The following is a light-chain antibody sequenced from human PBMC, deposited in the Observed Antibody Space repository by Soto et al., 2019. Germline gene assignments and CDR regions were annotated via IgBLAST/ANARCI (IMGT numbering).Light chain of an antibody. J-gene: IGKJ4*01. Sequence: DIQMTQSPSSLSASVGDRVTITCRASQSISSYLNWYQHKPGKAPKLLIYAASSLQTGVPSRFSGRKVGTQFILTIDSLQPEDFATYYCQQVKSYPRTFGGGTKVDIK. V-gene: IGKV1-39*01. CDR1: QSISSY. CDR3: QQVKSYPRT. CDR2: AAS.